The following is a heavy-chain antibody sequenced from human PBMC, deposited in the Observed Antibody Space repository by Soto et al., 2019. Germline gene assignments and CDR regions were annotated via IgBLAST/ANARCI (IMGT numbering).Heavy chain of an antibody. J-gene: IGHJ4*02. Sequence: PGESLKISCNGSGYSFTIYWIGWVRQMPGKGLEWMGIIYPGDSDTRYSPSFQGQVTISADKSISTAYLQWSSLKASDTAMYYCARGYYDSSGFLAYWGQGTLVTVSS. CDR1: GYSFTIYW. V-gene: IGHV5-51*01. CDR2: IYPGDSDT. CDR3: ARGYYDSSGFLAY. D-gene: IGHD3-22*01.